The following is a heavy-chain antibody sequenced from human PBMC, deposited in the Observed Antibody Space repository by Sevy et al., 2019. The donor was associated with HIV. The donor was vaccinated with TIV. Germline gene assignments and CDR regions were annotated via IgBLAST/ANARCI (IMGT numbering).Heavy chain of an antibody. D-gene: IGHD1-1*01. Sequence: SETLSLTCAVSGGSISSGGYSWSWIRQPSGKRREWIGYIYHSGSTYYNPSLKSRLTISVDRSKNQFSLNLSSVTAADTAVYYCARVATGTHHNNWFDPWGQGTLVTVSS. CDR3: ARVATGTHHNNWFDP. V-gene: IGHV4-30-2*01. CDR1: GGSISSGGYS. J-gene: IGHJ5*02. CDR2: IYHSGST.